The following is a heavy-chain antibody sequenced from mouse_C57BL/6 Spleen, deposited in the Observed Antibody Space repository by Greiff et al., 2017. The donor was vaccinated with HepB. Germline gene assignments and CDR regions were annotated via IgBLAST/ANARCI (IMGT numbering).Heavy chain of an antibody. J-gene: IGHJ3*01. V-gene: IGHV1-7*01. D-gene: IGHD3-2*02. CDR2: INPSSGYT. CDR1: GYTFTSYW. CDR3: ARETAQVPFAY. Sequence: QVHVKQSGAELAKPGASVKLSCKASGYTFTSYWMHWVKQRPGQGLEWIGYINPSSGYTKYNQKFKDKATLTADKSSSTAYMQLSSLTYEDSAVYYCARETAQVPFAYWGQGTLVTVSA.